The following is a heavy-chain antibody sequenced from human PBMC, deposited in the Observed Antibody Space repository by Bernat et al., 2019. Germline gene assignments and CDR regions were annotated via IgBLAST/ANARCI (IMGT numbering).Heavy chain of an antibody. Sequence: EVQLVQSGAEVKKPGESLRISCKGSGYSFTSYWISWVRQMPGKGLEWMGGIDPSDSYTNYSPSFQGHVTISADKSISTDYMQWSSLKASDTAMYYCARHLGSSSGYTNYWGQGTLVTVSS. J-gene: IGHJ4*02. CDR3: ARHLGSSSGYTNY. CDR2: IDPSDSYT. V-gene: IGHV5-10-1*03. CDR1: GYSFTSYW. D-gene: IGHD6-13*01.